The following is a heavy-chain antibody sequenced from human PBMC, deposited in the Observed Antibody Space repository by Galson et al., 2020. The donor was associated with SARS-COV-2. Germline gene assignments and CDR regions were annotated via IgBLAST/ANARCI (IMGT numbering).Heavy chain of an antibody. Sequence: SETLSLTCTVSGGSISSKSYYWSWIRQPAGKGLEWIGHIYTSGSTNYNPSLKSRVTISLDTSKNQFSLKLSSVTAADTAVYYCARDYYGSSGYIDAFDIWGQGTMVTVSS. CDR2: IYTSGST. V-gene: IGHV4-61*09. CDR3: ARDYYGSSGYIDAFDI. CDR1: GGSISSKSYY. J-gene: IGHJ3*02. D-gene: IGHD3-22*01.